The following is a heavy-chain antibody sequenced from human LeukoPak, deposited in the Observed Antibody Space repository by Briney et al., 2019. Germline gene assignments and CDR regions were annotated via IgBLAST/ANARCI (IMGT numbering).Heavy chain of an antibody. V-gene: IGHV3-21*01. D-gene: IGHD3-22*01. CDR2: ISSSSSYI. J-gene: IGHJ4*02. CDR1: GFTFSSYW. Sequence: PGGSLRLSCAASGFTFSSYWMSWVRQAPGKGLEWVSSISSSSSYIYYADSVKGRFTISRDNAKNSLYLQMNSLGAEDTAVYYCARDIGYYDSSGYYYDYWGQGTLVTVSS. CDR3: ARDIGYYDSSGYYYDY.